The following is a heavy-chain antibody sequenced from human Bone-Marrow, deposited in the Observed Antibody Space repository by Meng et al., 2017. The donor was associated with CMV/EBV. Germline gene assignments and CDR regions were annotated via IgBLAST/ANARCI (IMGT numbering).Heavy chain of an antibody. Sequence: AAAGFTFSNDGKHWVRQAPGKGLEWVAVIWYDGSNTFYADSVKGRFTISRDNSKNTLYLQMHSLRGADTAVYYCAKAHHHNILMVDYWGHGTLVTVSS. CDR3: AKAHHHNILMVDY. D-gene: IGHD2-8*02. V-gene: IGHV3-33*06. CDR1: GFTFSNDG. CDR2: IWYDGSNT. J-gene: IGHJ4*01.